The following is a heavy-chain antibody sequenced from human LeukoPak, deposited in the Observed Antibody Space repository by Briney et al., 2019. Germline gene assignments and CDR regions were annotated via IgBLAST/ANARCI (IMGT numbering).Heavy chain of an antibody. D-gene: IGHD6-6*01. CDR2: IIPIFGTA. V-gene: IGHV1-69*13. Sequence: ASVKVSCKASGGTFSSYAISWVRQAPGQGLEWMGGIIPIFGTANYAQKFQGRVTITADESTSTGYMELSSLRSEDTAVYYCARHFAYSSSSYFDYWGQGSLVTVSS. CDR1: GGTFSSYA. J-gene: IGHJ4*02. CDR3: ARHFAYSSSSYFDY.